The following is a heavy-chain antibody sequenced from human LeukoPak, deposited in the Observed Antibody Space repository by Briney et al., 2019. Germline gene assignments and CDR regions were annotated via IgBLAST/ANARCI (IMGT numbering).Heavy chain of an antibody. CDR3: VREVAY. V-gene: IGHV3-48*01. Sequence: GGSLRLSCAASGFTFSTYMMNWVRQAPGKGLEWLSYISSDSGAIYCADSVKGRFNISRNNAQKSLYLQMNTLRVEDTAVYYCVREVAYWGQGALVTVSS. CDR2: ISSDSGAI. CDR1: GFTFSTYM. J-gene: IGHJ4*02. D-gene: IGHD5-12*01.